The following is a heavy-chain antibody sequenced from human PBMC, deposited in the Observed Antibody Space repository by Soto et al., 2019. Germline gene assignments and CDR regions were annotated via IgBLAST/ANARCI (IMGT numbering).Heavy chain of an antibody. V-gene: IGHV3-23*01. CDR2: ISGSGGST. J-gene: IGHJ4*02. CDR3: EKRSVYCSSTSCYEFDY. D-gene: IGHD2-2*01. CDR1: GFTFSSDA. Sequence: PGGSLRLSCAASGFTFSSDAMSWVRQAPGNGLEWVSAISGSGGSTYYADSVTGRFTISRDNSKNTLCLKMNRRRAEDTAVYYCEKRSVYCSSTSCYEFDYWGQGTLVTVSS.